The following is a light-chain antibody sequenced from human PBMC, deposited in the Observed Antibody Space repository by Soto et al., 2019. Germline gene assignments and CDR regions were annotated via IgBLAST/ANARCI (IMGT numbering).Light chain of an antibody. CDR1: QYINTR. V-gene: IGKV3-11*01. Sequence: MLTLSPATLSSYPGDRVTLSCRASQYINTRLAWYQHRPGQAPRLLIYQASLRAAGIPARFSASGSGTDFTLTISGVQPEDFALYYCHQRQSWPRTFGQRTKVAI. CDR2: QAS. J-gene: IGKJ1*01. CDR3: HQRQSWPRT.